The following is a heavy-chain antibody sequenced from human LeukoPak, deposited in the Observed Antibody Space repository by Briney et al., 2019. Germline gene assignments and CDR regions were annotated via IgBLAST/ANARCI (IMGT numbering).Heavy chain of an antibody. J-gene: IGHJ3*02. CDR3: ATNRVGTYDRPFDI. Sequence: PSQTLSLTCTVSGGSISSGDYYWSWIRQPPGKGLEWIGDIHYTGTTKYNPSVKSRVTISIDTSKNQFSLELSSVTATDTAVYFCATNRVGTYDRPFDIWGQGTMVTVSS. D-gene: IGHD1-26*01. CDR1: GGSISSGDYY. CDR2: IHYTGTT. V-gene: IGHV4-30-4*08.